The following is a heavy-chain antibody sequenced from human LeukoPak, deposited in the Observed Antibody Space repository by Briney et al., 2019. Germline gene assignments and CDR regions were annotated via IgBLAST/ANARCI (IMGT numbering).Heavy chain of an antibody. D-gene: IGHD3-22*01. V-gene: IGHV1-69*01. J-gene: IGHJ4*02. Sequence: ASVKVSCKASGGTFSSYAISWVRQAPGQGLEWMGGIIPIFGTANYAQKFQRRVTITADESTSTAYMELSSLRSEDTAVYYCARNGYYYDSRYYFDYWGQGTLVTVSS. CDR1: GGTFSSYA. CDR3: ARNGYYYDSRYYFDY. CDR2: IIPIFGTA.